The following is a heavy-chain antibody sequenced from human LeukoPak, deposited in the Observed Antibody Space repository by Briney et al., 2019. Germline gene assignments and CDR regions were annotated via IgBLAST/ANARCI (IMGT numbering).Heavy chain of an antibody. CDR1: GFTFSRHW. V-gene: IGHV3-74*01. Sequence: GGSLRLSCAASGFTFSRHWMHWVRQAPGEGLVWVSRIDKDGSSTSYADSVQGRFTISRDNAKDTLYLQMNSLRAEDTAVYYCVRDGEDVMPVDFWGQGTLVTVSS. J-gene: IGHJ4*02. CDR2: IDKDGSST. CDR3: VRDGEDVMPVDF. D-gene: IGHD3-16*01.